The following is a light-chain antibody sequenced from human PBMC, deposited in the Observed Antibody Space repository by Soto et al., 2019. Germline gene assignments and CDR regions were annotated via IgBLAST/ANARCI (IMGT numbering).Light chain of an antibody. J-gene: IGKJ1*01. Sequence: DIQVTQSPSAMSAAVGDRVTITCRTSQDISNRLGWFQQRPGKAPKRLISSASTLETGVPSRFSGTGSGTEFTLTISSLQPEDCATYYCQQHAAYPRDFGQGTKVDIK. CDR2: SAS. V-gene: IGKV1-17*03. CDR3: QQHAAYPRD. CDR1: QDISNR.